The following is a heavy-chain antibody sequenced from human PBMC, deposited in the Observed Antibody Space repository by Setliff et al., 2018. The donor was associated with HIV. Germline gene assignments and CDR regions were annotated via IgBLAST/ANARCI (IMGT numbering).Heavy chain of an antibody. V-gene: IGHV3-23*01. J-gene: IGHJ4*01. CDR2: VSGSGTAT. CDR1: GFTFSSFA. CDR3: AKDGISGGAYPPYYFDY. D-gene: IGHD2-15*01. Sequence: SCKTSGFTFSSFAMNWVRHAPGKGLEWVSAVSGSGTATEYADSVKGRFTISRDNSKNTLYLQINGLRVEDTAIYYCAKDGISGGAYPPYYFDYWGHGTLVTVSS.